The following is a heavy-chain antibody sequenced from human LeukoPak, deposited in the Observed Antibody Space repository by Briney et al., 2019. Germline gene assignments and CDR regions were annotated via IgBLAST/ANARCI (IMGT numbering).Heavy chain of an antibody. J-gene: IGHJ4*02. V-gene: IGHV1-8*02. CDR2: INPNSGNT. Sequence: ASVKVSCEASGYTFTGYYMHWVRQAPGQGLEWMGWINPNSGNTGYAQKFQGRVTMTRNTSISTAYMELSSLRSEDTAVYYCARSDGSGSPEDYWGQGTLVTVSS. CDR1: GYTFTGYY. D-gene: IGHD3-10*01. CDR3: ARSDGSGSPEDY.